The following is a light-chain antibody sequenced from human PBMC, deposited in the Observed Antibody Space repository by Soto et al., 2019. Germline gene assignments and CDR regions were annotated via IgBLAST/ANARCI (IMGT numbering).Light chain of an antibody. CDR2: EAS. V-gene: IGKV3-20*01. CDR3: QQYGRPPRPT. J-gene: IGKJ5*01. Sequence: EVVMTQSPATLSVSPEERATFSCRASQSVSSNLAWYHEKPGQAPRLLIYEASSRATGTPDRFSGGGSGPDFTLSISKVEPEAFAVYYCQQYGRPPRPTFGQGT. CDR1: QSVSSN.